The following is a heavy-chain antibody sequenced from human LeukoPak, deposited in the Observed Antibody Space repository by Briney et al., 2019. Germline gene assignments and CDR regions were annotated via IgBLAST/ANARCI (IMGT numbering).Heavy chain of an antibody. CDR2: IYHSGTY. V-gene: IGHV4-39*07. Sequence: SETLSLTCTVSGGSISGSDYYWGWIRQPPGKEMEWIGHIYHSGTYYFNPSLKSRVTISVDTSKNQFSLKLSSVTAADTAVYYCARVGRYCSSTSCYARIYYYMDVWGKGTTVTVSS. D-gene: IGHD2-2*01. CDR3: ARVGRYCSSTSCYARIYYYMDV. J-gene: IGHJ6*03. CDR1: GGSISGSDYY.